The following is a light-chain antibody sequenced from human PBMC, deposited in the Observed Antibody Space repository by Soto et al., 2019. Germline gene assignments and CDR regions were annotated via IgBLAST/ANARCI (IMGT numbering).Light chain of an antibody. Sequence: ETVLTQSPGTLSLSPGERATLSCRASQSISSSFLAWYQQKPGQAPRLLIYGASSRATGIPDRFSGSGPGTDFTLTISRLEPEDAAVYYCQQYVRSPPSWTFGQGTKVEIK. J-gene: IGKJ1*01. CDR2: GAS. V-gene: IGKV3-20*01. CDR1: QSISSSF. CDR3: QQYVRSPPSWT.